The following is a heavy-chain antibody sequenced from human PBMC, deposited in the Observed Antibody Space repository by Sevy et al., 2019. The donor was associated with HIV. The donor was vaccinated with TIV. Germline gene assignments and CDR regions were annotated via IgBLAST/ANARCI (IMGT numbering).Heavy chain of an antibody. CDR1: GFTFNRYD. J-gene: IGHJ5*02. CDR3: ARSLGAAGQSQDNWFDP. CDR2: ISYDGMNK. D-gene: IGHD6-13*01. V-gene: IGHV3-30*03. Sequence: GESLKISCAGSGFTFNRYDMHWLRQAPGKGLEWVAAISYDGMNKKYADSVKGRFTISRDNSKNTQYLEMNSLSSEDTALYYCARSLGAAGQSQDNWFDPWGQGTQVTVSS.